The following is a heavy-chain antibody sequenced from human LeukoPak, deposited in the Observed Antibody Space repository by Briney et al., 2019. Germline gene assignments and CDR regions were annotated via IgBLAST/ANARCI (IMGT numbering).Heavy chain of an antibody. V-gene: IGHV4-31*03. D-gene: IGHD3-22*01. CDR1: GGSISSGGYY. J-gene: IGHJ3*02. CDR2: IYYSGST. Sequence: SETLSLTCTVSGGSISSGGYYWSWIRQHPGKGLEWIGYIYYSGSTYYNPSLKSRVTMSVDTSKNQFSLKLSSVTAADTAVYYCARDTYYYDSSGDAFDIWGQGTMVTVSS. CDR3: ARDTYYYDSSGDAFDI.